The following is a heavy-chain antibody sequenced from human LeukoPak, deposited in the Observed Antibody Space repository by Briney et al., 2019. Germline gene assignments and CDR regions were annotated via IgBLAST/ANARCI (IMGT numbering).Heavy chain of an antibody. CDR3: AELGITMIGGV. D-gene: IGHD3-10*02. V-gene: IGHV3-48*04. CDR1: GFTFSSYG. CDR2: ISSGSTI. J-gene: IGHJ6*04. Sequence: PGGSLRLSCAASGFTFSSYGMHWVRQAPGKGLEWVSYISSGSTIYYADSVKGRFTISRDNAKNSLYLQMNSLRAEDTAVYYCAELGITMIGGVWGKGTTVTISS.